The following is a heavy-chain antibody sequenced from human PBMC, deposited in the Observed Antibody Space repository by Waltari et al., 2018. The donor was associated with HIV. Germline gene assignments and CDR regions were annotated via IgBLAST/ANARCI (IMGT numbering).Heavy chain of an antibody. D-gene: IGHD4-17*01. CDR3: ARPSEGDYDRNFDL. V-gene: IGHV3-73*01. J-gene: IGHJ2*01. Sequence: EVQLVESGGGLVQPGGSLKLSCAASGLTFGDSALHWVRQASGKGLEWVGRIRSHYRSYATAYAASLKGRFTISRDDSQNTAYLQMNSLKTEDTAVYYCARPSEGDYDRNFDLWGRGTQVTVSS. CDR1: GLTFGDSA. CDR2: IRSHYRSYAT.